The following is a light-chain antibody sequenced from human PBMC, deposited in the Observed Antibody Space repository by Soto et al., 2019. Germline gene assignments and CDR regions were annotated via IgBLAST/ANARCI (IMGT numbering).Light chain of an antibody. CDR2: GAS. Sequence: EIVLTQSPGTLSLSPGERATLSCRASQSVSSIYLAWYQQKPGQAPRLLIYGASSRANGIPDRFSGSGSGTDFTLTISRLEPEDFAVYYCQQYGSSLTWTFGQGTKVEIK. V-gene: IGKV3-20*01. J-gene: IGKJ1*01. CDR3: QQYGSSLTWT. CDR1: QSVSSIY.